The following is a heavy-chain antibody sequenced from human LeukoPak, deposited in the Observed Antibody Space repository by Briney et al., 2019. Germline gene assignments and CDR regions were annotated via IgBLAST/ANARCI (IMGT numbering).Heavy chain of an antibody. CDR3: ARERVIAAAGDGFDS. CDR1: GFTFSDYS. D-gene: IGHD2-21*01. V-gene: IGHV3-48*02. J-gene: IGHJ4*02. Sequence: GGSLRLSCAASGFTFSDYSMNWVRQAPGKGLEWVSYISSSSTTIFYADSVKGRFTISRDNVKNSLFLQMNGLRDEDTALYYCARERVIAAAGDGFDSWGQGTLVTVSS. CDR2: ISSSSTTI.